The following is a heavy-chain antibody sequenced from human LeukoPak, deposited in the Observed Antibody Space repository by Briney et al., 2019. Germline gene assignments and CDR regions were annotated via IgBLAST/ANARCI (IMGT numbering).Heavy chain of an antibody. CDR2: IDYSGST. CDR1: GGSISSGDYY. Sequence: PSETLSLTCTVSGGSISSGDYYWSWIRQPPGKGLEWIGYIDYSGSTYYSPSLKSRVTISVDTSKNQFSLKLSSVTAADTAVYYCEMAGRDDAFDIWGQGTMVTVSS. CDR3: EMAGRDDAFDI. D-gene: IGHD6-19*01. V-gene: IGHV4-30-4*02. J-gene: IGHJ3*02.